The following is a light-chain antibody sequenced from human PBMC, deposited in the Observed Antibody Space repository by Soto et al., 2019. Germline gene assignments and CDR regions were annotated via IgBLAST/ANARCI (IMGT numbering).Light chain of an antibody. CDR2: DAS. J-gene: IGKJ1*01. CDR1: QSLNNR. Sequence: DIQLTQSPSTLSASVGDRVTITCRASQSLNNRLAWYQQKPGKAPKLLIYDASTLESGVSSRFSGTGSETECTLTITDLQADDLATYYCLQDYRYPPWTFGQGTKVDIK. CDR3: LQDYRYPPWT. V-gene: IGKV1-5*01.